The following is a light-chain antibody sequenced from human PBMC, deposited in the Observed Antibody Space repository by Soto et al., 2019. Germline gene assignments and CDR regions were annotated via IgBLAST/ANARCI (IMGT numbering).Light chain of an antibody. CDR1: QGIRNY. V-gene: IGKV1-27*01. CDR3: QQYDSAPFT. Sequence: DIQMTQSPSSLSASVGDRVTITCRASQGIRNYLAWYQQKPGKVPKLLIYRASTLQSGVPSRFSGSGSGTDFTLTISSLQPEDFSTYYCQQYDSAPFTFGPGTKVDVK. CDR2: RAS. J-gene: IGKJ3*01.